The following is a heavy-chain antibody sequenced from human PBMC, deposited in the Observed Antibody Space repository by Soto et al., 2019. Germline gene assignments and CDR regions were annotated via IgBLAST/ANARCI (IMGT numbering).Heavy chain of an antibody. D-gene: IGHD3-10*01. CDR3: AKTMVRRVSGRYYFYLLDV. CDR2: LYYSGST. V-gene: IGHV4-59*12. CDR1: GVCISIYY. J-gene: IGHJ6*02. Sequence: PSETMSLTCTASGVCISIYYWSWFRQPPGKGLEWIGYLYYSGSTNYSPSFQGQVTISVDKSITTAYLQSSSLKASDTAMYYCAKTMVRRVSGRYYFYLLDVWGQGTTVTVSS.